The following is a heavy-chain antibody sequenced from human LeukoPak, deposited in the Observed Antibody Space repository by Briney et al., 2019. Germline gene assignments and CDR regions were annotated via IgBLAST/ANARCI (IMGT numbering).Heavy chain of an antibody. J-gene: IGHJ4*02. D-gene: IGHD3-3*01. Sequence: GGSLRLSCAASGFTFSSYSMNWVRQAPGKGLEWVSSISSSSYIYYADSVKGRFTISRDNAKNSLYLQMNSLRAEDTAVYYCARDLSKYDFWSGYHQYYFDYWGQGTLVTVSS. CDR2: ISSSSYI. CDR1: GFTFSSYS. CDR3: ARDLSKYDFWSGYHQYYFDY. V-gene: IGHV3-21*01.